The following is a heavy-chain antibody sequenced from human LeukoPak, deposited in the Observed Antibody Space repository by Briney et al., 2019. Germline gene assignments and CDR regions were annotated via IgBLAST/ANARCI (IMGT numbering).Heavy chain of an antibody. D-gene: IGHD2-15*01. J-gene: IGHJ3*02. CDR1: GGTFSSYA. CDR2: IIPIFGTA. Sequence: SVKVSCKASGGTFSSYAISWVRQAPGQGLEWMGGIIPIFGTANYAQKFQGRVTITADESTSTAYMELSSLRSEDTAVYYCARDEQDTKDAFDIWGQGTMVTVSS. V-gene: IGHV1-69*13. CDR3: ARDEQDTKDAFDI.